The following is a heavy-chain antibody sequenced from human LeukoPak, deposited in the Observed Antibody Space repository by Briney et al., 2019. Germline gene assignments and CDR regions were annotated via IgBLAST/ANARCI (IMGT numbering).Heavy chain of an antibody. D-gene: IGHD3-22*01. Sequence: GGSLRLSCAASGYTFTSYYMHWVRQAPGQGLEWMGIINPSGGSTSYAQKFQGRVTMTRDTSTSTVYMELSSLRSEDTAVYYCARDRARGYYGAGAFDIWGQGTMVTVSS. J-gene: IGHJ3*02. V-gene: IGHV1-46*01. CDR3: ARDRARGYYGAGAFDI. CDR2: INPSGGST. CDR1: GYTFTSYY.